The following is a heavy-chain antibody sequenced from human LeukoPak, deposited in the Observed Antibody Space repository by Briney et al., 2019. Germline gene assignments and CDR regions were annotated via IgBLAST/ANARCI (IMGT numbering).Heavy chain of an antibody. CDR3: ARGETDYYDDFGMDV. J-gene: IGHJ6*02. D-gene: IGHD1-26*01. CDR1: GGSIGSGSYY. V-gene: IGHV4-61*09. Sequence: SQTLSLTCTVSGGSIGSGSYYWSWIRQPAGKGLEWIGHIYTSGSTNYNPSLKSRVTISVDTSKNQFSLKLSSVTAADTAIYYCARGETDYYDDFGMDVWGQGTTVTVSS. CDR2: IYTSGST.